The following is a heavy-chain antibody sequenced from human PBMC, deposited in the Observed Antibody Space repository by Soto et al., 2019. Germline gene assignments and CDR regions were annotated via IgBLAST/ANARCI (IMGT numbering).Heavy chain of an antibody. V-gene: IGHV1-24*01. CDR1: GYTLTEFS. CDR3: ATTGDPFDN. CDR2: FDREDEDT. J-gene: IGHJ4*02. D-gene: IGHD1-1*01. Sequence: QVQLVQSGAEVKMPGASVKVSCKVSGYTLTEFSMHWVRQAPGKGLEWMGGFDREDEDTTYAQKFQGRVTMTEDTSTDPAYMELSSLRSEDTAVYYCATTGDPFDNWGQGTLVTVSS.